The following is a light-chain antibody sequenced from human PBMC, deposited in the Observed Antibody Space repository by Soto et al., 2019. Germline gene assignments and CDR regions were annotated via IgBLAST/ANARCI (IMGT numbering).Light chain of an antibody. J-gene: IGKJ1*01. CDR1: QSVTSSY. CDR2: GAS. CDR3: QQYSSLARR. Sequence: ESVLTQSPGTLSLSPGERATLSCRASQSVTSSYLAWYQQKPGQAPRLLIYGASSRATGIPDRFSGSGSGTDFTITISRLEAEDFAVYYCQQYSSLARRFGQRTKVEIK. V-gene: IGKV3-20*01.